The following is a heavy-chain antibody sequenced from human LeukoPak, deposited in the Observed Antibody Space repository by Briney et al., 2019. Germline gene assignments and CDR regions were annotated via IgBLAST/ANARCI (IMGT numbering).Heavy chain of an antibody. J-gene: IGHJ4*02. CDR1: GFTFSSYE. Sequence: PGGSLRLSCGASGFTFSSYEMNWVRQAPGKGLEWVSHISSSGSTIYHADSVKGRFTISRDNAKNSLYLQMNSLRVEDTAVYYCARDLWSGYWRGYFDFWGQGTLVTVSS. D-gene: IGHD3-3*01. CDR3: ARDLWSGYWRGYFDF. V-gene: IGHV3-48*03. CDR2: ISSSGSTI.